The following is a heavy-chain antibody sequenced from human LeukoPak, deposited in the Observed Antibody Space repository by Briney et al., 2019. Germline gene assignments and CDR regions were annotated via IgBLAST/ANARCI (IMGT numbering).Heavy chain of an antibody. V-gene: IGHV1-18*01. CDR3: ARGAYYHGPGSYWIDY. Sequence: ASVKVSCKASGYTFTSYGISWVRQAPGQGLEWMGWISAYNGNANYAQELQGRVTMTTDTSTSTAYMELRSLRSDDTAVYYCARGAYYHGPGSYWIDYWGQGTLVTVSS. J-gene: IGHJ4*02. CDR1: GYTFTSYG. D-gene: IGHD3-10*01. CDR2: ISAYNGNA.